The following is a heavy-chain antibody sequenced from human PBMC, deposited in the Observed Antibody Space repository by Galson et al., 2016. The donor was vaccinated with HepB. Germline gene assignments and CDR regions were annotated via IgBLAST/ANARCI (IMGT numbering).Heavy chain of an antibody. J-gene: IGHJ4*02. CDR1: GFSFSTCA. CDR2: ITGSGAST. Sequence: SLRLSCAASGFSFSTCAMNWVRQAPGKGLEWVSTITGSGASTYYVDSVKGRFIVSRANSKNTLYLQMNSLTAEDTATYFCAKEGIAAAGTALDYWGRRTLVTVSS. V-gene: IGHV3-23*01. CDR3: AKEGIAAAGTALDY. D-gene: IGHD6-13*01.